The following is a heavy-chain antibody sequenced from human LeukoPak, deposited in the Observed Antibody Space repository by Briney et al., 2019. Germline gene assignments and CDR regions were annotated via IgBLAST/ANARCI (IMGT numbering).Heavy chain of an antibody. V-gene: IGHV5-51*01. CDR2: IYPGDSDT. CDR1: GYSFTSYW. Sequence: GESLKISCKGAGYSFTSYWIGWVRQMPGKGLEWRGIIYPGDSDTKYSPSFQGKVTISADTSISTAYLQWSSLKASDTAMYYCARSRGFGELPHYFDYWGQGTLVTVSS. J-gene: IGHJ4*02. CDR3: ARSRGFGELPHYFDY. D-gene: IGHD3-10*01.